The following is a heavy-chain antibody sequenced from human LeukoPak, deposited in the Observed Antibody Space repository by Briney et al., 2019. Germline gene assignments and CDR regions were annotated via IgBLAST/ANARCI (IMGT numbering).Heavy chain of an antibody. CDR3: ARGLFSLRYYDY. D-gene: IGHD3-9*01. J-gene: IGHJ4*02. V-gene: IGHV4-34*01. CDR1: GGSFSGYY. Sequence: SETLSLTCAAYGGSFSGYYWSWIRQPPGKGLEWIGEIHHRGSTNYNPSLKSRVTISVVTSKNQFSLKVSSVTAADTAVYYCARGLFSLRYYDYWGQGTLVTVSS. CDR2: IHHRGST.